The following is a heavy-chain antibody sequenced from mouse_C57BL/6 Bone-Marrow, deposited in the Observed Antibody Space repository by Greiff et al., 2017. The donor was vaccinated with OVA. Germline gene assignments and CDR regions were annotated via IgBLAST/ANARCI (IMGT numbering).Heavy chain of an antibody. CDR3: AGGGNYDYYAMGC. D-gene: IGHD2-1*01. V-gene: IGHV1-54*01. Sequence: QVQLQQSGAELVRPGTSVKVSCKASGYAFTNYLIEWVKQRPGQGLEWIGVINPGSGGTNYNEKFKGKATLTVDKSSSTAYMQLSSLTSEDSAVYVCAGGGNYDYYAMGCWGQGTTVTVAT. CDR2: INPGSGGT. CDR1: GYAFTNYL. J-gene: IGHJ4*01.